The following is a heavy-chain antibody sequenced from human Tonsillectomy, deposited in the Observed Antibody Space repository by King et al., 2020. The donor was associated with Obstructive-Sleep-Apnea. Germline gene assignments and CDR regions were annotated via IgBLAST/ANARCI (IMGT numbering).Heavy chain of an antibody. V-gene: IGHV3-7*03. J-gene: IGHJ4*02. Sequence: VQLVESGGGLVQPGGSLRLSCAASGFTFSSYWMSWVRQAPGKGLAGVANIKQEGGEKYYVDSLKGRLTIARDNAKNSLYLQMNNLRAEETAVYYCAGTYYDSSGYYVGYFDYWGQGTLVTVSS. CDR1: GFTFSSYW. CDR2: IKQEGGEK. CDR3: AGTYYDSSGYYVGYFDY. D-gene: IGHD3-22*01.